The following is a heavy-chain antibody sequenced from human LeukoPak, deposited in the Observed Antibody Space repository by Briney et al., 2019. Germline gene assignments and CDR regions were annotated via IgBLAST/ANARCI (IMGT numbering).Heavy chain of an antibody. J-gene: IGHJ6*03. CDR1: ELTFNYYG. D-gene: IGHD5-12*01. CDR2: ISGSGGST. V-gene: IGHV3-23*01. Sequence: PGGSLRLSCAASELTFNYYGMSWVRQAPGKGLEWVSGISGSGGSTYYADSVKGRFTISRDNSKNTLYLQMKSLRAEDTAVYYCAKGGGYEAQYYYYYLDVWGKGTTVTISS. CDR3: AKGGGYEAQYYYYYLDV.